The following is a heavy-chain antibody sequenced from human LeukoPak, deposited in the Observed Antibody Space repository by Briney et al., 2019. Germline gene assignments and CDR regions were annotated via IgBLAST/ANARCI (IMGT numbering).Heavy chain of an antibody. V-gene: IGHV3-64*01. CDR1: GFTFSSYA. D-gene: IGHD6-13*01. CDR3: ARAYRSSWYDY. J-gene: IGHJ4*02. CDR2: ISRNGGST. Sequence: GGSLRLSCAASGFTFSSYAMHWVRQAPGKGLEYVSAISRNGGSTYYANSVKGRFTISRDTSKNTLYLQMCSLRAEDMAVYYCARAYRSSWYDYWGPGTLVTVSS.